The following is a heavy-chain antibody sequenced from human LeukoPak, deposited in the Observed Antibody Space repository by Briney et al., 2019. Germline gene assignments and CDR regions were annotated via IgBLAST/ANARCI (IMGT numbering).Heavy chain of an antibody. Sequence: APVKVSCKASGYTFTSYGISWVRQAPGQGLEWMGWISAYNGNTNYAQKLQGRVTMTTDTSTSTAYMELRSLRSDDTAVYYCARDHPYYYDSSGYYHLDYWGQGTLVTVSS. CDR3: ARDHPYYYDSSGYYHLDY. D-gene: IGHD3-22*01. CDR1: GYTFTSYG. V-gene: IGHV1-18*01. J-gene: IGHJ4*02. CDR2: ISAYNGNT.